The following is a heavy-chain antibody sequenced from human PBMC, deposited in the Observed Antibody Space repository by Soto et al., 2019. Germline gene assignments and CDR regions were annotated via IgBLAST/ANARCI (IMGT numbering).Heavy chain of an antibody. CDR1: GYTFTSYG. CDR2: ISAYNGNT. V-gene: IGHV1-18*01. CDR3: ARDRHFVPPFDSTDY. Sequence: GASVKVSCKASGYTFTSYGISWVRQAPGQGLEWMGWISAYNGNTNYAQKLQGRVTMTTDTSTSTAYMELRSLRSDDTAVYYCARDRHFVPPFDSTDYWGQGTLVTVSS. D-gene: IGHD3-22*01. J-gene: IGHJ4*02.